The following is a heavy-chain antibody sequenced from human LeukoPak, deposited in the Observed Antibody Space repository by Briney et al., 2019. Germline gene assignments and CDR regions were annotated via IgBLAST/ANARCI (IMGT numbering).Heavy chain of an antibody. D-gene: IGHD4-17*01. J-gene: IGHJ4*02. V-gene: IGHV4-39*07. CDR3: ARESRGGNYGDYTFDY. CDR2: IYYSGST. Sequence: SETLSLTCTVSGGSISSSSYYWGWIRQPPGKGLEWIGSIYYSGSTYYNPSLKSRVTISVDTPKNQFSLKLSSVTAADTAVYHCARESRGGNYGDYTFDYWGQGTLVTVSS. CDR1: GGSISSSSYY.